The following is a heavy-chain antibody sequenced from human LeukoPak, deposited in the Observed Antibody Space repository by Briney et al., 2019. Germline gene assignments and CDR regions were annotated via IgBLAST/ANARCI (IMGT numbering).Heavy chain of an antibody. CDR2: ISSSSSTI. Sequence: GGSLRLSCAASGFTFSSYSMYWARQAPGKGLEWVSYISSSSSTIYYADSVKGRFTISRDNAKNSLYLQMNSLRAEDTAVYYCAREGHTRYCSSTSCYFAEYFQHWGQGTLVTVSS. J-gene: IGHJ1*01. V-gene: IGHV3-48*01. CDR3: AREGHTRYCSSTSCYFAEYFQH. D-gene: IGHD2-2*01. CDR1: GFTFSSYS.